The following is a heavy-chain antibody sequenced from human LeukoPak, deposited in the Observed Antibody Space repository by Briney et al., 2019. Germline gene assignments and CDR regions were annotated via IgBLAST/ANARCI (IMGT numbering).Heavy chain of an antibody. CDR3: AKGSPWFGELLSEFDY. V-gene: IGHV3-23*01. D-gene: IGHD3-10*01. Sequence: GGSLRLSCAASGFTLSSYAMSWVRQAPGKGLEWVSAISGSGGSTYYADSVKGRFTISRDNSKNTLYLQMNSLRAEDTAVYYCAKGSPWFGELLSEFDYWGQGTLVNVSS. J-gene: IGHJ4*02. CDR2: ISGSGGST. CDR1: GFTLSSYA.